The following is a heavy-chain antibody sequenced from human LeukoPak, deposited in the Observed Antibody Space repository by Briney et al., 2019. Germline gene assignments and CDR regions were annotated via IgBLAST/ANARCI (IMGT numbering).Heavy chain of an antibody. CDR2: IRSKANSYAA. CDR3: TSCGGDCYSGFDY. CDR1: GFTFSGSA. V-gene: IGHV3-73*01. D-gene: IGHD2-21*02. Sequence: QPGGSLRLSCAASGFTFSGSAMRWVRQASGKGLEWVGRIRSKANSYAAAYAASVKGRFTISRDDSKNTAYLQMNSLKTEDTAVYYCTSCGGDCYSGFDYWGQGTLVTVSS. J-gene: IGHJ4*02.